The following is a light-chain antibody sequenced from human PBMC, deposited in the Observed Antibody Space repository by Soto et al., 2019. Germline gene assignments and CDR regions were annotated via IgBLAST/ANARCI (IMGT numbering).Light chain of an antibody. CDR2: TAS. Sequence: DIQMTQSTSSLSASVGDRVTITCRASQGIAHYLAWYQQKPGKAPDLLIYTASTLQSGVPSRFSGSGSGTDFTLTISSLQPEDFATYFCQQLNSYPLTFGQGTRLEIK. V-gene: IGKV1-9*01. CDR3: QQLNSYPLT. CDR1: QGIAHY. J-gene: IGKJ5*01.